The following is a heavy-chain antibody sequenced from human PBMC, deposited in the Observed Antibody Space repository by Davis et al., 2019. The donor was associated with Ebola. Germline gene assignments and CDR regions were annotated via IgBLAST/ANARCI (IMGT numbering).Heavy chain of an antibody. J-gene: IGHJ4*02. D-gene: IGHD5-12*01. CDR2: ITNSGGAT. CDR1: GFTFSSYA. V-gene: IGHV3-23*01. CDR3: AKGSDTSGYSPLDY. Sequence: GESLKISCAASGFTFSSYAMSWVRQAPGKGLEWVSGITNSGGATYYAGSVKGRFTISRDNSKNTVYLQMNSLRVEDTAMYYCAKGSDTSGYSPLDYWGQGTLVTVSS.